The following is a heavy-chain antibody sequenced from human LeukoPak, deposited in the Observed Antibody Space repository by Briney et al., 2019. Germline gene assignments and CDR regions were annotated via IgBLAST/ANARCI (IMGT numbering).Heavy chain of an antibody. V-gene: IGHV4-34*01. D-gene: IGHD3-10*01. Sequence: SETLSLTCAVYGGSFSGYYWSWIRQPPGKGLEWIGEINHSGSTNYNPSLKCRVTISVDTSKNQFSLKLSSVTAADTALYYCAYTPLYGSGSYSVYWGQGTLVTVSS. CDR1: GGSFSGYY. CDR2: INHSGST. J-gene: IGHJ4*02. CDR3: AYTPLYGSGSYSVY.